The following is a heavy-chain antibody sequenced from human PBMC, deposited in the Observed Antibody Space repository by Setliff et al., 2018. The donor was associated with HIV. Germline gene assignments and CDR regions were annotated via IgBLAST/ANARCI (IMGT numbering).Heavy chain of an antibody. CDR1: GYTFTSYA. D-gene: IGHD1-26*01. V-gene: IGHV1-18*01. Sequence: ASVKVSCKATGYTFTSYAIHWVRQAPGQGLEWMGWITSYNGNTNYAKKFKGRVTMTTDTSTSIAYMELKSLRSEDTAVYYCARDHHSGRGSNFPWYSDLWGRGTLVTVSS. CDR2: ITSYNGNT. J-gene: IGHJ2*01. CDR3: ARDHHSGRGSNFPWYSDL.